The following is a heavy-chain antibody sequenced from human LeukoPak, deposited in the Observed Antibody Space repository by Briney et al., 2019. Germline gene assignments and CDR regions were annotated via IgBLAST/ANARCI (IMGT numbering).Heavy chain of an antibody. J-gene: IGHJ6*03. CDR2: IKQDGSEK. CDR3: ARDQTKWEPLRRRDYYYMDV. D-gene: IGHD1-26*01. CDR1: GFTFNSYW. Sequence: GGSLRLSCAASGFTFNSYWMSWVRQAPGKGLEWVANIKQDGSEKYYVDSVKGRFAISRDNAKNSLYLQMNSLRAEDTAVYYCARDQTKWEPLRRRDYYYMDVWGKGTTVTVSS. V-gene: IGHV3-7*01.